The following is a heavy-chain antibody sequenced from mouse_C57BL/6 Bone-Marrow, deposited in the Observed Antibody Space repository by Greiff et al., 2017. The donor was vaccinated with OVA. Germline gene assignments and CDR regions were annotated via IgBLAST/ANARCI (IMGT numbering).Heavy chain of an antibody. CDR1: GYTFTSYW. CDR3: ARSYYGSSYAVDY. V-gene: IGHV1-52*01. Sequence: QVQLQQPGAELVRPGSSVKLSCKASGYTFTSYWMHWVKQRPIQGLEWIGNIDPSDSETHYNQKFKDKATLTVDKSSSTAYMQLSSLTSEDSAVYYGARSYYGSSYAVDYWGQGTTLTVSS. D-gene: IGHD1-1*01. CDR2: IDPSDSET. J-gene: IGHJ2*01.